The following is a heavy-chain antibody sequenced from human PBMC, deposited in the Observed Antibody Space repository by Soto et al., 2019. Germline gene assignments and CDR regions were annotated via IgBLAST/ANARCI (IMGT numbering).Heavy chain of an antibody. CDR1: GGSISSGGYY. CDR3: ARNKYYYDSSGSPNFDY. J-gene: IGHJ4*02. Sequence: SETLSLTCTVSGGSISSGGYYWSWIRQHPGKGLEWIGYIYYSGSTYYNPSLKSRVTISVDTSKNQFSLKLSSVAAADTAVYYCARNKYYYDSSGSPNFDYWGQGTLVTVSS. V-gene: IGHV4-31*03. CDR2: IYYSGST. D-gene: IGHD3-22*01.